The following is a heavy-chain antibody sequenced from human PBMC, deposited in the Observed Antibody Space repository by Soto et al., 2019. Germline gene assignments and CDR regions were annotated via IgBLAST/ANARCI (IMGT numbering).Heavy chain of an antibody. CDR1: GGSISSGDYH. V-gene: IGHV4-30-4*01. Sequence: QVQLQESGPGLVKPSQTLSLTCTVSGGSISSGDYHWSWIRQPPGKGLEWIGYIFYSGSAYYNPSLKSRVSISLDTSKNQFSLKLSSLTAADTAVYYCARGESGPKVEIHGWFDPWGQGTLVTVSS. D-gene: IGHD3-3*01. J-gene: IGHJ5*02. CDR3: ARGESGPKVEIHGWFDP. CDR2: IFYSGSA.